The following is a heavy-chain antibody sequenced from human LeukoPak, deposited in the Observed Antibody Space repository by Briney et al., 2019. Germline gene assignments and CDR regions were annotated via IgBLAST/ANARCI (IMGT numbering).Heavy chain of an antibody. Sequence: GGSLRLSCAASGFTVSSNYMSWVRQAPGKGLEWVSVIYSGGSTYYADSVKGRFTISRDNSKNTLYLRMNSLRAEDTAVYYCAREATNAYSGSYWAFDIWGQGTMVTVSS. CDR1: GFTVSSNY. J-gene: IGHJ3*02. CDR2: IYSGGST. D-gene: IGHD1-26*01. CDR3: AREATNAYSGSYWAFDI. V-gene: IGHV3-53*01.